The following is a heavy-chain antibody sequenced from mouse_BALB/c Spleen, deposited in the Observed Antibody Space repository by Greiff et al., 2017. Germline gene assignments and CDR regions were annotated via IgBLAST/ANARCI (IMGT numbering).Heavy chain of an antibody. V-gene: IGHV10-1*02. Sequence: GGGLVQPKGSLKLSCAASGFTFNTYAMNWVRQAPGKGLEWVARIRSKSNNYATSYADSVKDRFTISRDDSQSMLYLQMNNLKTEDAAMYYCVRLGYDSGAWFAYWGQGTLVTVSA. CDR3: VRLGYDSGAWFAY. CDR2: IRSKSNNYAT. J-gene: IGHJ3*01. CDR1: GFTFNTYA. D-gene: IGHD2-2*01.